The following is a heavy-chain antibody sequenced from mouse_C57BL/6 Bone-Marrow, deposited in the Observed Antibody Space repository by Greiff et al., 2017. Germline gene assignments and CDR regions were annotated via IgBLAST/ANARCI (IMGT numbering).Heavy chain of an antibody. CDR2: IDPSDSYT. J-gene: IGHJ2*01. CDR3: ARRWLLPDY. Sequence: VKLQQPGAELVRPGTSVKLSCKASGYTFTSYWMHWVKQRPGQGLEWMGVIDPSDSYTNYNHKFKGKATLTVDTSSSTAYMQLSSLTSEDSAVYYCARRWLLPDYWGQGTTLTVSS. V-gene: IGHV1-59*01. D-gene: IGHD2-3*01. CDR1: GYTFTSYW.